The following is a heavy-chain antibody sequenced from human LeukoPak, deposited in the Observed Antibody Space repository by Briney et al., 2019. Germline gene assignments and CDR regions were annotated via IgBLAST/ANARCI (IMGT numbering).Heavy chain of an antibody. J-gene: IGHJ4*02. CDR1: GVTFSSYV. Sequence: GGSLRLSCAASGVTFSSYVMHWVRQAPGKGLEWVAFISYDGSNKYYADSVKGRFTISRDNSKNTLYLQMNSLRAEDTAVYYCARGPVYYDFWSGPGDYWGQGTLVTVSS. V-gene: IGHV3-30-3*01. CDR3: ARGPVYYDFWSGPGDY. CDR2: ISYDGSNK. D-gene: IGHD3-3*01.